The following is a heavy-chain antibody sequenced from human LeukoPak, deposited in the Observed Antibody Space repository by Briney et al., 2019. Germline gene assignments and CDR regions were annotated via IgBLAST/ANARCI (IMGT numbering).Heavy chain of an antibody. CDR1: GGSFSGYY. CDR2: INHSGST. V-gene: IGHV4-34*01. Sequence: SETLSLTCAVYGGSFSGYYWSWIRQPPGKGLEWIGEINHSGSTNYNPSLKSRVTISVDTSKKQFSLRLTSVTAADTAVYYCARLYSSTSPYYNYYYMDVWGKGTTVTVSS. J-gene: IGHJ6*03. CDR3: ARLYSSTSPYYNYYYMDV. D-gene: IGHD6-13*01.